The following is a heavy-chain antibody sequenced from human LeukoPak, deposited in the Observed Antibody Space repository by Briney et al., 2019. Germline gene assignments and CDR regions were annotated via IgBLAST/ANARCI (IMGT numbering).Heavy chain of an antibody. J-gene: IGHJ6*03. CDR3: ARDVRYSSGWYLYYYYYMDV. D-gene: IGHD6-19*01. CDR2: ISSSGCTI. CDR1: GFTFSDYY. Sequence: GGSLRLSCAASGFTFSDYYMSWIRQAPGKGLEWVSYISSSGCTIYYADSVKGRFTISRDNAKNSLYLQMNSLRAEDTAVYYCARDVRYSSGWYLYYYYYMDVWGKGTTVTVSS. V-gene: IGHV3-11*04.